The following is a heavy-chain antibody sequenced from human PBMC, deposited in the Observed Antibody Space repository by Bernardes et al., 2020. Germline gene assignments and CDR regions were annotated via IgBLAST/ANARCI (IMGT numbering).Heavy chain of an antibody. V-gene: IGHV3-21*01. CDR3: ARVARPGYCSSTSCYAFDY. D-gene: IGHD2-2*01. Sequence: GGSLRLSCAASGFTFSSYSMNWVRQAPGKGLEWVSSISSSSSYIYYADSVKGRFTISRDNAKNSLYLQMNSLRDEDTAVYYCARVARPGYCSSTSCYAFDYWGQGTLVTVSS. CDR2: ISSSSSYI. CDR1: GFTFSSYS. J-gene: IGHJ4*02.